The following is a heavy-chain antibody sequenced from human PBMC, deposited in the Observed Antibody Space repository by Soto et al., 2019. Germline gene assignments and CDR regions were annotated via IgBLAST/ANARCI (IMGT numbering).Heavy chain of an antibody. Sequence: GSLRRTGTASGFTFSSYAMSWVRQAPGKGLEWVSAISGSGGSTYYADSVKGRFTISRDNSKNTLYLQMNSLRAEDTAVYYCAKDRDGYSGDYFDYWGQGTLVTVYS. CDR1: GFTFSSYA. CDR2: ISGSGGST. D-gene: IGHD2-15*01. CDR3: AKDRDGYSGDYFDY. J-gene: IGHJ4*02. V-gene: IGHV3-23*01.